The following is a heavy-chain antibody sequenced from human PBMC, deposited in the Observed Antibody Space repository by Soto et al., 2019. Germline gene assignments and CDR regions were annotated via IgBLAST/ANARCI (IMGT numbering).Heavy chain of an antibody. V-gene: IGHV4-31*03. CDR2: IYYSGST. Sequence: SETLSLTCTVSGGYIRSGGYYWSWIRQHPGKGLEWIGYIYYSGSTYYNPSLKSRVTISVDTSKNQFSLKLSLRSDDTAVYYCAREYYYGSGPWYWGQGTLVTVSS. CDR1: GGYIRSGGYY. D-gene: IGHD3-10*01. J-gene: IGHJ4*02. CDR3: AREYYYGSGPWY.